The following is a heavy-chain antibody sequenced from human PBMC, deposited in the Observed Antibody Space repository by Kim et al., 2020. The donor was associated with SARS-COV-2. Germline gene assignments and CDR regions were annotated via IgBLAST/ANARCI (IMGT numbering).Heavy chain of an antibody. CDR2: IYHSGST. Sequence: SETLSLTCAVSGGSISSSNWWSWVRQPPGKGLEWIGEIYHSGSTNYNPSLKSRVTISVDKSKNQFSLKLSSVTAEDTAVYYCARGVRGVFITKNYFDYWGHGTLVTVSP. D-gene: IGHD3-10*01. CDR3: ARGVRGVFITKNYFDY. CDR1: GGSISSSNW. V-gene: IGHV4-4*02. J-gene: IGHJ4*01.